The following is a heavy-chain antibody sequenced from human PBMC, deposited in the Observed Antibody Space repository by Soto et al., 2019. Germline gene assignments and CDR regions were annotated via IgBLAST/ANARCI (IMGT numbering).Heavy chain of an antibody. V-gene: IGHV3-30-3*01. CDR1: GFTFSSYA. CDR2: ISYDGSNK. J-gene: IGHJ4*02. D-gene: IGHD2-2*01. Sequence: SGGSLRLSCAASGFTFSSYAMHWVRQAPGKGLEWVAGISYDGSNKYYADSVKGRFTISRDNSKNTLYLQMNSLRAEDTAVYYCARGPSSLTSFDYWGQGTLVTVSS. CDR3: ARGPSSLTSFDY.